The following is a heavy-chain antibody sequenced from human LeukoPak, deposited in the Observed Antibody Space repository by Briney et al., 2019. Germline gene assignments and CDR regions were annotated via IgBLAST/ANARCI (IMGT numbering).Heavy chain of an antibody. CDR3: ARSDSSSSVVVGSYYGMDV. D-gene: IGHD6-6*01. CDR2: IYYSGTT. J-gene: IGHJ6*02. CDR1: GGSISVSDYY. Sequence: SETLSLTCSVSGGSISVSDYYWGWIRQPPGKGLEWIGSIYYSGTTYYNPSLKSRVSISVDTSKNQFSLKLSSVTAADTAVYYCARSDSSSSVVVGSYYGMDVWGQGTTVTVSS. V-gene: IGHV4-39*01.